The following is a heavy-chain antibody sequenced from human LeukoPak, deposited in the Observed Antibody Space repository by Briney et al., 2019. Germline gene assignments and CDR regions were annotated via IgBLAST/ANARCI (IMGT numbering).Heavy chain of an antibody. CDR3: ARRLPDSGSRSPDY. D-gene: IGHD3-10*01. Sequence: PGGSLRLSSAPSGFTFSSFDMHWVRQPPDKGLEWVAFIKFDGSQKYYADSVRGRFTVSRYNSRNMLYLQLDSLRDDDTAVYFCARRLPDSGSRSPDYWGQGALLMVSS. CDR2: IKFDGSQK. J-gene: IGHJ4*02. CDR1: GFTFSSFD. V-gene: IGHV3-30*02.